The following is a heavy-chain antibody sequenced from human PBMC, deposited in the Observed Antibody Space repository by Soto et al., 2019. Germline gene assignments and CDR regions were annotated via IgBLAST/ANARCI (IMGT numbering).Heavy chain of an antibody. D-gene: IGHD2-21*01. CDR1: GYTFTGYY. V-gene: IGHV1-2*04. CDR3: ARGEGGPRWGSIDY. CDR2: INPNSGGT. J-gene: IGHJ4*02. Sequence: RASVKVSCKASGYTFTGYYMHWVRQAPGQGLEWMGWINPNSGGTNYAQKFQGWVTMTRDTSISTAYMELSRLRSDDTAVYYCARGEGGPRWGSIDYWGQGTLVTVSS.